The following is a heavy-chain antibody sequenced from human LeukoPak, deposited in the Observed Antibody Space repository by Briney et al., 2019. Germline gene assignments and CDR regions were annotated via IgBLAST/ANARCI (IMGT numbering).Heavy chain of an antibody. Sequence: GGSLRLSCAASGFTFSNSDMSWVRQAPGKGLEWVSAIGGSGSSTFYADSVKGRFTVSRDNSKNTLYLQMSSLRAEDTAVYYCAKNRLTPHPWGQGTLVTVSS. J-gene: IGHJ5*02. V-gene: IGHV3-23*01. CDR2: IGGSGSST. D-gene: IGHD1-14*01. CDR3: AKNRLTPHP. CDR1: GFTFSNSD.